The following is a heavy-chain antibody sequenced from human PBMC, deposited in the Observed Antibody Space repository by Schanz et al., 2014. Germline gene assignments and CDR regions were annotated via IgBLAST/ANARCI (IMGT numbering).Heavy chain of an antibody. CDR2: ISASGGTT. Sequence: EVHLLDSGGGLVQPGGSLRLSCAASGFTFSAYAMTWVRQIPGKGLEWVSAISASGGTTYYADSVKGRFTISRDNSKNSLYLQMNSLRAEDTAVYYCARIGGSVFDYWAQGTLVTVSS. J-gene: IGHJ4*02. CDR1: GFTFSAYA. V-gene: IGHV3-23*01. D-gene: IGHD3-10*01. CDR3: ARIGGSVFDY.